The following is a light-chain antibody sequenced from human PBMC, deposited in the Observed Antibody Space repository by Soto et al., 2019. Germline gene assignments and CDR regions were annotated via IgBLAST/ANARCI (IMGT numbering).Light chain of an antibody. CDR1: QDIRTE. CDR2: ATS. Sequence: AIQMTQSPSSLSSSVGDRVTITCRASQDIRTELGWYQQKPGKAPKLLIYATSSLQGGVPSRFSGSGSGTDFTLTISSLQPGDFATYYCLQDYSYPRTFGQGTKVEIK. CDR3: LQDYSYPRT. J-gene: IGKJ1*01. V-gene: IGKV1-6*01.